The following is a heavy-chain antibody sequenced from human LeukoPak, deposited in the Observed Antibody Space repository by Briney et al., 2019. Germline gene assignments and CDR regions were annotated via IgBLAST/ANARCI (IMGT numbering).Heavy chain of an antibody. CDR3: ARDTGGDYYLDP. D-gene: IGHD4-17*01. Sequence: ASVKVSCKASGYTFTSYYMHWVRQAPGQGLEWMGIINPSGGSTSYAQKFQGRVTMTRDMSTSTVYMELSSLRSEDTAVYYCARDTGGDYYLDPWGQGTLVTVSS. CDR1: GYTFTSYY. J-gene: IGHJ5*02. CDR2: INPSGGST. V-gene: IGHV1-46*01.